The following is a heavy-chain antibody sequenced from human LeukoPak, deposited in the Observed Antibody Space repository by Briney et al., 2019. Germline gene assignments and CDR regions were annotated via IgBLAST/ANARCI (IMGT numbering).Heavy chain of an antibody. V-gene: IGHV4-59*01. J-gene: IGHJ3*01. CDR2: INYSGNT. CDR1: GGSISSYY. CDR3: ARRGDYDRQGAFDV. D-gene: IGHD4-17*01. Sequence: PSETLSLTCTIPGGSISSYYWGWIRQPPGKGLEWIGYINYSGNTKHNPSLKSRVTTSVDTSKNQFSLKLSSVTAAGTAVYYCARRGDYDRQGAFDVWGQGTVVTVSS.